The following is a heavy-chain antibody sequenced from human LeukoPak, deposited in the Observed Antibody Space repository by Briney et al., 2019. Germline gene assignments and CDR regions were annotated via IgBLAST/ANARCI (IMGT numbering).Heavy chain of an antibody. D-gene: IGHD6-13*01. Sequence: ASVKVSSKASGYTFPSYYMHWVRQAPGQGLGWMGIINPSGGSTSYAQKFQGRVTMTRDTSTSTVYMELSSLRSEDTAVYYCARASSSWYYFDYWGQGTLVTVSS. CDR2: INPSGGST. CDR3: ARASSSWYYFDY. V-gene: IGHV1-46*01. CDR1: GYTFPSYY. J-gene: IGHJ4*02.